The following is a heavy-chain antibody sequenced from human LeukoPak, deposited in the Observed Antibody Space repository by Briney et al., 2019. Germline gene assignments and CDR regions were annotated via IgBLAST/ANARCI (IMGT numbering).Heavy chain of an antibody. D-gene: IGHD3-10*01. Sequence: GGSLRLSCAASGFTFSSYAMHWVRQAPGKGLEWVAVISYDGSNKYYADSVKGRFTISRDNSKNTLYLQMNSLRAEDTAVYYCAKGVTMVLGGWFDPWGQGTLVTVSS. CDR1: GFTFSSYA. J-gene: IGHJ5*02. CDR3: AKGVTMVLGGWFDP. CDR2: ISYDGSNK. V-gene: IGHV3-30*04.